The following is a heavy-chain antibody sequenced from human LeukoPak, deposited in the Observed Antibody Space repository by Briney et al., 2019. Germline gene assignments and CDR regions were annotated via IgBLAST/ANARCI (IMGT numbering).Heavy chain of an antibody. CDR2: ITSSSSYI. D-gene: IGHD5-12*01. V-gene: IGHV3-21*01. Sequence: PGGPLRLSCAASGFTFNTYTMNWVRQAPGKGLEWVSSITSSSSYIYYADSVKGRFTISRDNAKNSLYLQMNNLRAEDTAVYYCARDRGPGYSENWGQGTLVTVSS. CDR1: GFTFNTYT. J-gene: IGHJ4*02. CDR3: ARDRGPGYSEN.